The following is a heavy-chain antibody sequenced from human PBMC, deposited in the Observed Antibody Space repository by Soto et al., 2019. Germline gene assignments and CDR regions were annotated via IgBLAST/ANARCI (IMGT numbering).Heavy chain of an antibody. J-gene: IGHJ4*02. CDR1: GFTFSSYA. Sequence: GGSLRLSCAASGFTFSSYAMSWVRQAPGKGLEWVSGVSGSGGSTYYADSVKGRFTISRDNSKNTLYLQMNSLRAEDTAVYYCARSVSGWYDFDYWGQGTLVTVSS. CDR3: ARSVSGWYDFDY. V-gene: IGHV3-23*01. CDR2: VSGSGGST. D-gene: IGHD6-19*01.